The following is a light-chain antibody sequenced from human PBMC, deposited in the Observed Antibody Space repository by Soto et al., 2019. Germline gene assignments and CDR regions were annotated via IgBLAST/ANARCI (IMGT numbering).Light chain of an antibody. Sequence: QSALTQPASVSGSPGQSITISCTGTSSDVGSYNYVSWYQQHPGKAPKLMIYAVSDRPSGISSRFSGSKSGNTASLTISGLQTEHEADYYCSSYTSSSTLFGTGTKLTGL. CDR1: SSDVGSYNY. J-gene: IGLJ1*01. CDR2: AVS. CDR3: SSYTSSSTL. V-gene: IGLV2-14*01.